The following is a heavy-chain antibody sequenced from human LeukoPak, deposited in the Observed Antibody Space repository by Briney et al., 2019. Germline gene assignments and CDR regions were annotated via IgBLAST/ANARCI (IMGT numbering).Heavy chain of an antibody. Sequence: SETLSLTCTVSGGSISSYYWSWIRQPPGKGLEWIGYIYYSGSTNYNPSLKSRVTISVDTSKNQFSLKLSSVTAADTAVYYCARIATTGYYFDYWGQGTLVTVSS. V-gene: IGHV4-59*08. D-gene: IGHD1-14*01. CDR2: IYYSGST. CDR3: ARIATTGYYFDY. CDR1: GGSISSYY. J-gene: IGHJ4*02.